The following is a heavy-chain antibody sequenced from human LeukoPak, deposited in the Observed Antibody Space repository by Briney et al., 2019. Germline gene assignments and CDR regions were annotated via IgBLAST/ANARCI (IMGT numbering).Heavy chain of an antibody. D-gene: IGHD3-9*01. V-gene: IGHV3-21*01. CDR1: GFTFRSYS. J-gene: IGHJ4*02. Sequence: PGGSLRLSCAASGFTFRSYSMNWVRQAPGKGLQWVSSISSSSNYIHYADSVKGRFTISRDNAKNSLYLQMNSLRAEDTAVYYCARVQSGILTGYIDYWGQGTLVTVSS. CDR3: ARVQSGILTGYIDY. CDR2: ISSSSNYI.